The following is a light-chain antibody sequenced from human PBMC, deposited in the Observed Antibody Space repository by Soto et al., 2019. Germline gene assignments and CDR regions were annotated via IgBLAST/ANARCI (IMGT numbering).Light chain of an antibody. V-gene: IGKV1-5*01. J-gene: IGKJ1*01. CDR3: QQYNSYSST. Sequence: DIQMTQAPSTLSASVGDRVTITCRASQSISSWLAWYQQKPGKAPKLLIYDASSLESGVPSRFSGSGSGTEFTLTISSLQPDDFATYYCQQYNSYSSTFGQGTKVE. CDR2: DAS. CDR1: QSISSW.